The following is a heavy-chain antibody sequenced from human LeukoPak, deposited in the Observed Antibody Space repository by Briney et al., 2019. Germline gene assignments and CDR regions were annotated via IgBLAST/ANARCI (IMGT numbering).Heavy chain of an antibody. J-gene: IGHJ4*02. CDR2: IYRGGTT. Sequence: GGSLRLSCAASGFTFSSYAMSWVRQAPGKGLEWVSVIYRGGTTYYADSVKGRFTISRDDSKNTLYLHMNSLRAEDTAIYYCAKGQYGGHSLIEYWGQGTLVTVSS. V-gene: IGHV3-23*03. CDR3: AKGQYGGHSLIEY. CDR1: GFTFSSYA. D-gene: IGHD4-23*01.